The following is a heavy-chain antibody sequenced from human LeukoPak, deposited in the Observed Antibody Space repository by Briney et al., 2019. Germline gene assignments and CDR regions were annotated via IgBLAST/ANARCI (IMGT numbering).Heavy chain of an antibody. CDR1: GFTFSNYW. Sequence: GGSLRLSCAASGFTFSNYWMTWVRQAPGKGLEWVADIKQDGSEKLYVNSVRGRVTISRDNAKMSLFLQMNSLRAEDTAVYYCARDNGVVHGVYYMDVWGKGTTVTVS. D-gene: IGHD3-3*01. V-gene: IGHV3-7*01. CDR3: ARDNGVVHGVYYMDV. J-gene: IGHJ6*03. CDR2: IKQDGSEK.